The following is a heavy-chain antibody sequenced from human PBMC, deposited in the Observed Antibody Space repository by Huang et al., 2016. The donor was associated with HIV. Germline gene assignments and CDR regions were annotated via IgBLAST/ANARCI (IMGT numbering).Heavy chain of an antibody. Sequence: QVKLVQSGVEVKKPGASVKVSCKTSGYTFSGYAITWVRQARGQGLEWMGWVSPYNGDTNYVQKLQGRVTMTTDMSTTTAYMELRSLTSDDTAIYYCARKFGRDFDYWGQGTLVTVSS. D-gene: IGHD3-16*01. CDR3: ARKFGRDFDY. CDR2: VSPYNGDT. J-gene: IGHJ4*02. V-gene: IGHV1-18*01. CDR1: GYTFSGYA.